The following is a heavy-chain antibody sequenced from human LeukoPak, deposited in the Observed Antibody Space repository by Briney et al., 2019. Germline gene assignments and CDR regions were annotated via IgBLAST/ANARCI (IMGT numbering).Heavy chain of an antibody. CDR2: IIPIFGTA. D-gene: IGHD3-3*01. CDR3: ASSDYDFWSGFPGFDY. J-gene: IGHJ4*02. V-gene: IGHV1-69*01. Sequence: GSSVKVSCKASGGTFSSYAISWVRQAPGQGLEWMGGIIPIFGTANYAQKFQGRVTITADESTSTAYMELSSLRSEDTAVYYCASSDYDFWSGFPGFDYWGQGTLVTVSS. CDR1: GGTFSSYA.